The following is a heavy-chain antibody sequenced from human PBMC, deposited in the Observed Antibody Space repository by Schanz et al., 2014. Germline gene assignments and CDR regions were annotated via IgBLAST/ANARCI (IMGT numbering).Heavy chain of an antibody. CDR2: LSWNRRSV. D-gene: IGHD4-17*01. V-gene: IGHV3-9*01. Sequence: EMQLVESGGGLVQPGRSLRLSCAASGFTFEDYAMHWVRQVPGKGLEWVAGLSWNRRSVGYADSVKGRFTISRDNANNTLXXQMKSLRPEDTALYYCVKDTNGGDSGNYHAFDVWGQGTRVTVSS. CDR3: VKDTNGGDSGNYHAFDV. CDR1: GFTFEDYA. J-gene: IGHJ3*01.